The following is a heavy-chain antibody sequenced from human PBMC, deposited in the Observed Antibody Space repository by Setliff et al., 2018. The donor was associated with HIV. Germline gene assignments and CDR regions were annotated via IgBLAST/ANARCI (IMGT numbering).Heavy chain of an antibody. V-gene: IGHV4-59*11. J-gene: IGHJ4*02. Sequence: KPSETLSLTCTVSGGSISSHFWSWIRQPPGKGLEWIGSIYYSGSTNYNPSLKSRVTISVVTSKNQFSLKLSSVTAADTAVYYCARGTLHYDYVWGTPFPFDYWGQGTLVTVSS. CDR2: IYYSGST. D-gene: IGHD3-16*01. CDR1: GGSISSHF. CDR3: ARGTLHYDYVWGTPFPFDY.